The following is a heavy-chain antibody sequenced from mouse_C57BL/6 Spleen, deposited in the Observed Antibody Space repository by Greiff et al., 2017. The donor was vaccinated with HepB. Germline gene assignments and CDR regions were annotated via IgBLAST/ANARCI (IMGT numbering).Heavy chain of an antibody. J-gene: IGHJ2*01. D-gene: IGHD1-1*01. CDR2: ISSGGSYT. CDR3: ARRTTVEGRYYFDY. Sequence: DVQLVESGGDLVKPGGSLKLSCAASGFTFSSYGMSWVRQTPDKRLEWVATISSGGSYTYYPDSVKGRFTISRDNAKNTLYLQMSSLKSEDTAMYYSARRTTVEGRYYFDYWGQGTTLTVSS. V-gene: IGHV5-6*01. CDR1: GFTFSSYG.